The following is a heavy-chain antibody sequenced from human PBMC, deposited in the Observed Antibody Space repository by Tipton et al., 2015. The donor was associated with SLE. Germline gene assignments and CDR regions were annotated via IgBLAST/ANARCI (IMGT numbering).Heavy chain of an antibody. Sequence: TLSLTCTVSGYYISSGYSRGWNRQPPGKGLEWIGRMFHGGSTYYKPSLKSRVTISVNTSKNQFSLKLTSVTAADTAVYHCASSQYCTDYSCYSCDYWSQASLGAVSS. J-gene: IGHJ4*02. V-gene: IGHV4-38-2*02. D-gene: IGHD2-2*02. CDR3: ASSQYCTDYSCYSCDY. CDR1: GYYISSGYS. CDR2: MFHGGST.